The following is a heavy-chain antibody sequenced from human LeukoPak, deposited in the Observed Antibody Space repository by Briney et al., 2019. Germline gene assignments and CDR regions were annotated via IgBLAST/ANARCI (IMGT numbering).Heavy chain of an antibody. D-gene: IGHD3-10*01. CDR1: GFTFSSYS. CDR3: ARDLGDGEYFFDF. CDR2: ITSGSTTV. V-gene: IGHV3-48*04. J-gene: IGHJ4*02. Sequence: GGSLRLSCAASGFTFSSYSMNWVRQAPGKGLEWISSITSGSTTVYYGDSVRGRFTVSRDNAKNSLYLQMNSMRVEDTAVYFCARDLGDGEYFFDFWGQGTLVSVSS.